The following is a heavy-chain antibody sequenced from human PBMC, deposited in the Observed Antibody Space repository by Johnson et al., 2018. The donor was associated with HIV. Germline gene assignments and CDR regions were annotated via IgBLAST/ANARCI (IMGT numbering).Heavy chain of an antibody. Sequence: QVQLVESGGGLVQPGGSLRLSCAASGFTFNSYWMTWVRQAPGKGLEWVAVISYDGSNKYYADSVKGRFTISRDNSKNTLYLQMNSLRAEDTAVYYCARYSYYYDSSGAFDIWGQGTMVTVSS. J-gene: IGHJ3*02. CDR1: GFTFNSYW. CDR3: ARYSYYYDSSGAFDI. CDR2: ISYDGSNK. D-gene: IGHD3-22*01. V-gene: IGHV3-30*03.